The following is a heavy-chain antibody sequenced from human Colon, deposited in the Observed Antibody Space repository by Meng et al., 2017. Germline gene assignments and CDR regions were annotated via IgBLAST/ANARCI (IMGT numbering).Heavy chain of an antibody. J-gene: IGHJ6*02. Sequence: GGSLRLSCAASGFTFSSYAMSWARRAPGKGLEWVSGISGGGGSTYYADSVKGRFTISGDNSKSTLFLQMNSLRAEDTAVYYCAKAVHYTKDGMDVWGQGTTVTGSS. CDR2: ISGGGGST. CDR1: GFTFSSYA. CDR3: AKAVHYTKDGMDV. V-gene: IGHV3-23*01. D-gene: IGHD4-11*01.